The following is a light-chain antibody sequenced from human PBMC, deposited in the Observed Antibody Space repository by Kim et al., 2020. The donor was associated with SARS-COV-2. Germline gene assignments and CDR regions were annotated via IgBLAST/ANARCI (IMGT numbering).Light chain of an antibody. CDR1: LSVCGHC. CDR3: QQYGMTPPYT. J-gene: IGKJ2*01. Sequence: SPGESATFSCRTGLSVCGHCLAWYQRKPGQASRRHMYSGSNRATGIPDRFSGSGAGTDFTLTISRLEPEDFAVYYCQQYGMTPPYTFGRGTKLEI. V-gene: IGKV3-20*01. CDR2: SGS.